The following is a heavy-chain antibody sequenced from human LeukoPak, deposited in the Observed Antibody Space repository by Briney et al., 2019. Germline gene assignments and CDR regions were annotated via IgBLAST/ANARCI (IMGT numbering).Heavy chain of an antibody. CDR2: INSDGSST. V-gene: IGHV3-74*01. J-gene: IGHJ4*02. CDR1: GFTFSNYW. D-gene: IGHD3-22*01. CDR3: ARGGRPKNYDSSGIGTYFDY. Sequence: PGGSLGLSCAASGFTFSNYWMHWVRQGPGKGLVWVSRINSDGSSTNFADSVKGRFTISRDNAKNTLYLQMNSLRAEDTAVYYCARGGRPKNYDSSGIGTYFDYWGQGVLVTVSS.